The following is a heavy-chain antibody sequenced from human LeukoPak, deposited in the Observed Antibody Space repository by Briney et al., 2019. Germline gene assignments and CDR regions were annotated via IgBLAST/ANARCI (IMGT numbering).Heavy chain of an antibody. Sequence: NPSETLSLTCTVSGGSISSSYWSWIRQPAGKGLEWIGLIYTTGTTNYNPSLKSRVSLSLDTSKNQFSLKLRSVTAADTAVYFCVRTLWQYYFDYWGQGTLVTVSS. V-gene: IGHV4-4*07. CDR2: IYTTGTT. J-gene: IGHJ4*02. D-gene: IGHD3-10*01. CDR1: GGSISSSY. CDR3: VRTLWQYYFDY.